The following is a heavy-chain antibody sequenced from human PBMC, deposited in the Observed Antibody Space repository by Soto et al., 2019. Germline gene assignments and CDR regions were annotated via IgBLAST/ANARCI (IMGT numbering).Heavy chain of an antibody. CDR3: ARAILWFGETSPYYCYYYMDV. J-gene: IGHJ6*03. Sequence: ASVKVSCKASGYTFTSYGISWVRQAPGQGLEWMGWISAYNGNTNYAQKLQGRVTMTTDTSTSTAYMELRSLRSDDTAVYYCARAILWFGETSPYYCYYYMDVWGKGTTVTVS. CDR1: GYTFTSYG. D-gene: IGHD3-10*01. CDR2: ISAYNGNT. V-gene: IGHV1-18*01.